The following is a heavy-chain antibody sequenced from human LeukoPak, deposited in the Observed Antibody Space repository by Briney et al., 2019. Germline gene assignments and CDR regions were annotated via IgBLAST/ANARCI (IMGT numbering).Heavy chain of an antibody. CDR2: ISGSGGST. CDR1: AFTISASG. V-gene: IGHV3-23*01. D-gene: IGHD2-15*01. Sequence: GSLRLSCAASAFTISASGMSWVRQAPGKGLEWVSAISGSGGSTYYADSVKGRFTISRDNSKNTLYLQMNSLRAEDTAVYYCAKMVMVVAAIDYWGQGTLVTVSS. CDR3: AKMVMVVAAIDY. J-gene: IGHJ4*02.